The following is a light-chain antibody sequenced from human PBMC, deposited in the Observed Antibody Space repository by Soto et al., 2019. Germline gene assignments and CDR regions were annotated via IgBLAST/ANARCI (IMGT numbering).Light chain of an antibody. Sequence: QSALTQPASVSGSPGQSITISCTGTSSDIGHYNYVSWYRQHPGKAPKLMIYDVSDRPSGVSNRFSGSKSGNTASLTISGLQTEDEADYYCSSFSSSTLVVFGGGTKVTVL. V-gene: IGLV2-14*01. CDR1: SSDIGHYNY. CDR2: DVS. J-gene: IGLJ3*02. CDR3: SSFSSSTLVV.